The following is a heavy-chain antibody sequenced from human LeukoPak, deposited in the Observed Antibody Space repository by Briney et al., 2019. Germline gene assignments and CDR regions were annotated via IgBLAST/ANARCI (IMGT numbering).Heavy chain of an antibody. CDR1: GYTFTIYA. J-gene: IGHJ5*02. CDR3: ARDTRSFIQLLYRRWDAFDP. V-gene: IGHV1-3*01. D-gene: IGHD2-2*02. CDR2: INAGNGNT. Sequence: ASVKVSCTASGYTFTIYAVHWVRQAPGQRLEWMGWINAGNGNTKYSQKFQGRVTITRDTSASTAYMELSSLRSEDTAVYYCARDTRSFIQLLYRRWDAFDPWGQGTLVTVSS.